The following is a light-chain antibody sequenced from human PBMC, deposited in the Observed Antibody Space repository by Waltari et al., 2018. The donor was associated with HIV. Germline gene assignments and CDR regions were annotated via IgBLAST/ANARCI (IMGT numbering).Light chain of an antibody. Sequence: EIVMTQSPGTLSVSPGERATLSCRASQSVSSKLAWYQQKPGQAPRRLIYGASTRATGIPGRFSGSGSWTEFTLTISSLQSEDSAVYYCQQYNNWPPWTFGQGTKVEIK. CDR1: QSVSSK. CDR3: QQYNNWPPWT. J-gene: IGKJ1*01. CDR2: GAS. V-gene: IGKV3-15*01.